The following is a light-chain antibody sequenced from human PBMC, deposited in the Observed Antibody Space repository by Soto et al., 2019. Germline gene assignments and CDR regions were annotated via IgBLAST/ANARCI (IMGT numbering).Light chain of an antibody. CDR2: GAS. Sequence: EVVMTQSPATLSVSPGERATLSCRASHSISSHLAWYQQKPGQPPRLLIYGASTRATGVPARFSGSGSGTEFTLTISSLQSEDFGVYYCQQYNNWPPITFGQGTRVEIK. CDR1: HSISSH. CDR3: QQYNNWPPIT. J-gene: IGKJ5*01. V-gene: IGKV3-15*01.